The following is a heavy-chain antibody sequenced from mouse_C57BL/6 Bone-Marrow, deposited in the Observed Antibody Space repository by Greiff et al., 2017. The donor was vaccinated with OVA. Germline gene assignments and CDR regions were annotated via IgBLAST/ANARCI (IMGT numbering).Heavy chain of an antibody. CDR3: AREELFWFAY. V-gene: IGHV1-4*01. CDR1: GYTFTSYT. D-gene: IGHD4-1*01. CDR2: INPSSGYT. J-gene: IGHJ3*01. Sequence: QVQLQQSGAELARPGASVKMSCKASGYTFTSYTMPWVKQRPGQGLEWIGYINPSSGYTKYNQKFKDKATLTADKSSSTAYMQLSSLTSEDSAVDYCAREELFWFAYWGQGTLVTVSA.